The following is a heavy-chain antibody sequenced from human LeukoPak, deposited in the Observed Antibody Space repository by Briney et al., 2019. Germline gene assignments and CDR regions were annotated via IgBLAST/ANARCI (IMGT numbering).Heavy chain of an antibody. J-gene: IGHJ4*02. Sequence: PGGSLRLSCTASGFNFGIYGMHWVRQAPGKGLEWVAVMWDDGTNEYYVESVKGRFTISRDNGKRTLYLQMNSLRAEDMALYYCAKEGLDYYDSSGYLTGPLDYWGQGTLVTVSS. CDR1: GFNFGIYG. D-gene: IGHD3-22*01. CDR2: MWDDGTNE. V-gene: IGHV3-30*02. CDR3: AKEGLDYYDSSGYLTGPLDY.